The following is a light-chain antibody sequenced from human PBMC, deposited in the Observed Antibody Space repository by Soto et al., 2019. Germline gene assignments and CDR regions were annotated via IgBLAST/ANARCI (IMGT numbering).Light chain of an antibody. CDR1: QSINSE. J-gene: IGKJ2*01. CDR3: QQGHNWPLT. V-gene: IGKV3-15*01. CDR2: GAS. Sequence: EIVMTQSPATLSLSPGERAALSCRASQSINSELAWYQQKPGQPPRLLIYGASTRATGVPARFTGSESGSEFTLTISGLQSEDFAVYCCQQGHNWPLTFGQGNRLEI.